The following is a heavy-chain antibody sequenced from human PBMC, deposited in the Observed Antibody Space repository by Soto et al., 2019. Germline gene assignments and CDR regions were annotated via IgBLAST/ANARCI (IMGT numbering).Heavy chain of an antibody. V-gene: IGHV4-34*01. D-gene: IGHD2-15*01. J-gene: IGHJ3*02. CDR1: GGSFSGYY. CDR3: ARGLSYCSGGSCYSVGAFDI. CDR2: IKHSGST. Sequence: QVQLQQWGAGLLKPSETLSLTCAVYGGSFSGYYWSWIRQPPGKGLEWIGEIKHSGSTNYNPSLKSRVTISVDTSKNQFSLKLSSVTAADTAVYYCARGLSYCSGGSCYSVGAFDIWGQGTMVTVSS.